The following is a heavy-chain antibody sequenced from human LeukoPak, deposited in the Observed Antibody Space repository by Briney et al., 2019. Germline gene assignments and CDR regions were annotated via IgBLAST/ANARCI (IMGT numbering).Heavy chain of an antibody. CDR1: GGSISSYY. J-gene: IGHJ6*03. CDR2: IYYSGST. D-gene: IGHD6-6*01. CDR3: AREYKPIAARPRYYYYYMDV. Sequence: SETLSLTCTVSGGSISSYYWSWIRQPPGKGLEWIGCIYYSGSTNYNPSLKSRVTISVDTSKNQFSLKLSSVTAADTAVYYCAREYKPIAARPRYYYYYMDVWGKGTTVTVSS. V-gene: IGHV4-59*01.